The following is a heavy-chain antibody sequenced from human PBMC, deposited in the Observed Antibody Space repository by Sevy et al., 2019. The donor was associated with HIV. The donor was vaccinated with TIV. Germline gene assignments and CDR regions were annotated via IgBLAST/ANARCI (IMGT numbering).Heavy chain of an antibody. CDR3: ARGPESPYYDILTGYYRGGELGDY. Sequence: GGSLRLSCAASGFTFSSYWMSWVRQAPGKGLEWVANIKQDGSEKYYVDSVKGRFIISRDNAKNSLYLQMNSLRAEDTAVYYCARGPESPYYDILTGYYRGGELGDYWGQGTLVTVSS. J-gene: IGHJ4*02. V-gene: IGHV3-7*01. CDR1: GFTFSSYW. CDR2: IKQDGSEK. D-gene: IGHD3-9*01.